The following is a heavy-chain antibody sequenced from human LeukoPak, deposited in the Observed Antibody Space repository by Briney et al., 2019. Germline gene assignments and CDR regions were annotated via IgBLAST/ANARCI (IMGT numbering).Heavy chain of an antibody. Sequence: GGSLRLSCAASGFTFSNAWMSWVRQAPGRGLGWVGRIKSKTDGGTTDYVAPVKGRFTISRDDSKSTVYLQMNSLKTEDTAVYYCTTLGVVVTTNWGQGTLVTVSS. D-gene: IGHD2-21*02. CDR3: TTLGVVVTTN. J-gene: IGHJ4*02. CDR2: IKSKTDGGTT. V-gene: IGHV3-15*01. CDR1: GFTFSNAW.